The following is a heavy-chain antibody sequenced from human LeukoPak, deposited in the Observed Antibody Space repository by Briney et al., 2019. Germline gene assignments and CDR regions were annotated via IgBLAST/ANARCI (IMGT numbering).Heavy chain of an antibody. Sequence: GGSLRLSCAASGFTFDDYAMHWVRQAPGKGLEWVSGISWNSDTLGYADSVKGRFTISGDNARNSLYLQMSSLRPDDTALYFCVKDIVGAITEAFDYWGQGTLVSVSS. D-gene: IGHD1-26*01. CDR1: GFTFDDYA. V-gene: IGHV3-9*01. CDR2: ISWNSDTL. CDR3: VKDIVGAITEAFDY. J-gene: IGHJ4*02.